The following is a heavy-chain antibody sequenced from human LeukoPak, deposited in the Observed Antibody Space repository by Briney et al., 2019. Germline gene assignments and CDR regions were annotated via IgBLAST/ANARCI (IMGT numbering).Heavy chain of an antibody. CDR2: IYTSGST. CDR3: ARHGVYYYDSSGYYRVFDY. V-gene: IGHV4-4*07. D-gene: IGHD3-22*01. Sequence: SETLSLTCTVSGGSISSYYWSWIRQPAGKGLEWIGRIYTSGSTNYNPSLKSRVTMSVDTSKNQFSLKLSSVTAADTAVYYCARHGVYYYDSSGYYRVFDYWGQGTLVTVSS. J-gene: IGHJ4*02. CDR1: GGSISSYY.